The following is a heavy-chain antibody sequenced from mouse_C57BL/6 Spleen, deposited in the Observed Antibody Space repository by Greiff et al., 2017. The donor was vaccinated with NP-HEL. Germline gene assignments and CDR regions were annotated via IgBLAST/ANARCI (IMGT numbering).Heavy chain of an antibody. Sequence: QVQLQQSGPGLVQPSQSLSITCTVSGFSLTSYGVHWVRQSPGKGLELLGVIWSGGSRDYNAAFISRLSISKDNSNSKVFCKMNSLQASDTAIYYCARGYYYGSYWYFDVWGTGTTVTVSS. CDR1: GFSLTSYG. CDR2: IWSGGSR. J-gene: IGHJ1*03. D-gene: IGHD1-1*01. V-gene: IGHV2-2*02. CDR3: ARGYYYGSYWYFDV.